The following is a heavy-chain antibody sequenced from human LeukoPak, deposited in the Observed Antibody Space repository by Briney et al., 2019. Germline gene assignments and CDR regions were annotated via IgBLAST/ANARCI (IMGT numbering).Heavy chain of an antibody. CDR2: IIPIFGTA. Sequence: SVKVSCKASGGTFSSYAISWVRQAPGQGLEWMGGIIPIFGTANYARKFQGRVTITADESTSTAYMELSSLRSEDTAVYYCASPRADCSSTSCSDLRFDPWGQGTLVTVSS. J-gene: IGHJ5*02. CDR3: ASPRADCSSTSCSDLRFDP. CDR1: GGTFSSYA. D-gene: IGHD2-2*01. V-gene: IGHV1-69*13.